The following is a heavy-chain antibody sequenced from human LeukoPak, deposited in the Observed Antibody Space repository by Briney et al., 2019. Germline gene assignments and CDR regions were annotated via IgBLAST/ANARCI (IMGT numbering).Heavy chain of an antibody. Sequence: PGGSLRLSCAASGFTFSTYGMHWVRQAPGKALEWVAVIWYDVSNEYYADSVKGRFTISRHNSKSTLYLQLNSLRAEDTAVYYCARGHHSESYKADYWGQGTLVTVSS. V-gene: IGHV3-33*01. CDR3: ARGHHSESYKADY. CDR1: GFTFSTYG. D-gene: IGHD3-10*01. J-gene: IGHJ4*02. CDR2: IWYDVSNE.